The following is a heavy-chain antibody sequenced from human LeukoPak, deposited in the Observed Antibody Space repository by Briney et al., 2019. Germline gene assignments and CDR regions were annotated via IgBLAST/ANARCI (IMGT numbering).Heavy chain of an antibody. V-gene: IGHV1-18*01. CDR3: ARAVITMVRGVIMDYYYMDV. J-gene: IGHJ6*03. CDR1: GYTFTSYG. CDR2: ISAYNGNT. D-gene: IGHD3-10*01. Sequence: ASVKVSCKASGYTFTSYGISWVRQAPGQGLEWMGWISAYNGNTNYAQKLQGRVTMTTDTSTSTAYMELRSLRSDDTAVYYCARAVITMVRGVIMDYYYMDVWGKGTTVTISS.